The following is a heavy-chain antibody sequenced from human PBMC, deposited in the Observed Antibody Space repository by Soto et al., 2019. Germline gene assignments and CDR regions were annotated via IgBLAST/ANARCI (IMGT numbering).Heavy chain of an antibody. J-gene: IGHJ3*02. CDR2: INHSGST. D-gene: IGHD1-1*01. V-gene: IGHV4-34*01. CDR1: GGSFSGYY. Sequence: SETLSLTCAVYGGSFSGYYWSWIRQPPGKGLEWIGEINHSGSTNYNPSLKSRVTISVDTSKNQFSLKLSSVTAADTAVYYCARGRGCEDWNDALCAFDIWGQGTMVTVSS. CDR3: ARGRGCEDWNDALCAFDI.